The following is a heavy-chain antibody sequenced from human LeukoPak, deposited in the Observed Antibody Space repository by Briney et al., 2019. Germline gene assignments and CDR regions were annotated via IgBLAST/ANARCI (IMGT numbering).Heavy chain of an antibody. CDR2: INPNSGGT. CDR1: GYTFVGYH. CDR3: ARDLHDSSGYLPGH. J-gene: IGHJ4*02. V-gene: IGHV1-2*06. Sequence: GASVKVSCKASGYTFVGYHMHWMRQAPGQGLEWMGRINPNSGGTNYAQKFQGRVTMTRDTPISTAYVELSRLRSDDTAVYYCARDLHDSSGYLPGHWGQGTLVTVSS. D-gene: IGHD3-22*01.